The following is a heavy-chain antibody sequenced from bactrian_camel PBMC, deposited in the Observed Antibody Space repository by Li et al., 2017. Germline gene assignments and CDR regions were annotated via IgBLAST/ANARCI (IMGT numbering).Heavy chain of an antibody. V-gene: IGHV3S42*01. D-gene: IGHD5*01. CDR2: IDGHGST. CDR1: GYVAYC. CDR3: GAIYRDEGCNVDTGGWECAY. Sequence: QLVESGGGSVQAGGSLRLSCAAPGYVAYCVGWFREVPGQEREGVAVIDGHGSTSYADSVKGRFTISRDNAKNTLYLQIDSLKPEDTAMYYCGAIYRDEGCNVDTGGWECAYWGRGTQVTVS. J-gene: IGHJ4*01.